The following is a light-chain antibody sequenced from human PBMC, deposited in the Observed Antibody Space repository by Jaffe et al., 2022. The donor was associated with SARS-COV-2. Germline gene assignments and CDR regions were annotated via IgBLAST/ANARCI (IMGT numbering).Light chain of an antibody. CDR2: GAS. J-gene: IGKJ4*01. CDR3: QQYNNWPPLT. Sequence: ETSMTQSPASLSVSPGERATLSCRASQSVSNNVVWYQQKPGQAPRLLIYGASTRATGVPARFSGSRSGTEFTLTISSLQSEDFAVYYCQQYNNWPPLTFGGGTKVEIK. V-gene: IGKV3-15*01. CDR1: QSVSNN.